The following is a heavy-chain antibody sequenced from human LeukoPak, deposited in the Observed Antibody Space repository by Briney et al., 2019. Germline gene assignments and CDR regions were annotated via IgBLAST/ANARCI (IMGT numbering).Heavy chain of an antibody. D-gene: IGHD3-22*01. CDR2: INWNGGST. CDR1: GFTFDDYG. V-gene: IGHV3-20*04. CDR3: ARDQWYYDSSGPISFDY. J-gene: IGHJ4*02. Sequence: PGGSLRPSCAASGFTFDDYGMSWVRQAPGKGLEWVSGINWNGGSTGYADSVKGRFTISRDNAKNSLYLQMNSLRAEDTALYYCARDQWYYDSSGPISFDYWGQGTLVTVSS.